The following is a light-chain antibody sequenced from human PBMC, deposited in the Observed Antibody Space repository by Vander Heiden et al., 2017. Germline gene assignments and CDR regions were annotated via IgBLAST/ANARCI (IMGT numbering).Light chain of an antibody. CDR2: GAS. CDR1: ETINNNY. CDR3: QQYTTSLLT. J-gene: IGKJ4*01. Sequence: EVVLEQAPDTLSLSPGERATLSCRASETINNNYLAWYQQKPGQAPRLLIYGASNRATGIPDRFSGSGSGTDFTLTISRLEPEDFAVYYCQQYTTSLLTFGGGAKVEIK. V-gene: IGKV3-20*01.